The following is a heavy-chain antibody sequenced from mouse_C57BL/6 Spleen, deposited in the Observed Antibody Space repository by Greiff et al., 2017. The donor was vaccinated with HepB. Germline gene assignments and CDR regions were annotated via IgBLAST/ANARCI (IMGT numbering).Heavy chain of an antibody. CDR3: TRGDGYWFAY. D-gene: IGHD2-3*01. CDR1: GYTFTDYE. Sequence: QVQLKQSGAELVRPGASVTLSCKASGYTFTDYEMHWVKQTPVHGLEWIGAIDPETGGTAYNQKFKGKAILTADKSSRTAYMELRSLTSEDSAVYYCTRGDGYWFAYWGQGTRVTVSA. J-gene: IGHJ3*01. V-gene: IGHV1-15*01. CDR2: IDPETGGT.